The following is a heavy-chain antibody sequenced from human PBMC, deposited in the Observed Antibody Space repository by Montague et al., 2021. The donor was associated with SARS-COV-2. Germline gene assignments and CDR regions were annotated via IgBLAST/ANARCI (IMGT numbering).Heavy chain of an antibody. CDR3: ARRALGYCSGGSCYSGFDY. V-gene: IGHV4-59*01. CDR1: GGSISSYY. CDR2: IYYSGST. Sequence: SETLSLTCTVSGGSISSYYWSWIRQPPGKGLEWIGYIYYSGSTNYNPSLKSRVTISVDTSKNQFSLKLSSVTAADTAVYYCARRALGYCSGGSCYSGFDYGGQGPLVSVSS. J-gene: IGHJ4*02. D-gene: IGHD2-15*01.